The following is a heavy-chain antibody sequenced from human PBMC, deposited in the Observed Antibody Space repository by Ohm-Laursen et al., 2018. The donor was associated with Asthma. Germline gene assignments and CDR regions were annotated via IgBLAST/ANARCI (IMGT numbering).Heavy chain of an antibody. D-gene: IGHD1/OR15-1a*01. CDR2: IFGSTGT. J-gene: IGHJ3*02. CDR3: AISLTTPGAFDI. CDR1: GFIVSTKF. Sequence: SLRLSCAALGFIVSTKFMIWVRQAPGKGLDWVSVIFGSTGTNYADSVKGRFTISRDNSKNTIYLQMNSLRAEDTAVYYCAISLTTPGAFDIWGQGTMITVSS. V-gene: IGHV3-53*01.